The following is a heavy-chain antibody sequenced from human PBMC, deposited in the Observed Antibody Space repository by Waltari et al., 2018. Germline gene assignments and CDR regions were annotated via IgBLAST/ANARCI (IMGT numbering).Heavy chain of an antibody. J-gene: IGHJ5*02. CDR2: VKPNSGNR. D-gene: IGHD3-3*01. V-gene: IGHV1-8*02. CDR1: GYTFINYE. Sequence: QVQLVQTGAEVLRPGAAVKASCQTSGYTFINYEINWVRQAAGQGLEWMGCVKPNSGNRAYAKKFQSMISLTWDTFTRTAYMELSNLRSDDTAVFYCARGRDVFANFDYNWFDPWGQGTLVTVSS. CDR3: ARGRDVFANFDYNWFDP.